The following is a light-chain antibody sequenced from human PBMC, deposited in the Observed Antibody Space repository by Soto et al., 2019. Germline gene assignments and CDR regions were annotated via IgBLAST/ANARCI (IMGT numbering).Light chain of an antibody. J-gene: IGKJ2*01. CDR3: QQTYNTPDT. CDR2: AAS. Sequence: DIQMTQSPSSLSASVGDRVTIACRASQTISNYVNWFQQKPGKAPKLLIYAASYLQSGVPPRFSGSGSGTDFTLTISSLQPDDFATYYCQQTYNTPDTFGQGTKVDIK. V-gene: IGKV1-39*01. CDR1: QTISNY.